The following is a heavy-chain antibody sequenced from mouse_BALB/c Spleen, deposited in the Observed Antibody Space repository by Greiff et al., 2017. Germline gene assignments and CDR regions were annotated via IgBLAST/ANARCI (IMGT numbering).Heavy chain of an antibody. J-gene: IGHJ3*01. V-gene: IGHV7-3*02. Sequence: EVKLVESGGGLVQPGGSLRLSCATSGFTFTDYYMSWVRQPPGKALEWLGFIRNKANGYTTEYSASVKGRFTISRDNSQSILYLQMNTLRAEDSATYYCARDPDSSGYVRVFAYWGQGTLVTVSA. CDR3: ARDPDSSGYVRVFAY. CDR1: GFTFTDYY. CDR2: IRNKANGYTT. D-gene: IGHD3-2*01.